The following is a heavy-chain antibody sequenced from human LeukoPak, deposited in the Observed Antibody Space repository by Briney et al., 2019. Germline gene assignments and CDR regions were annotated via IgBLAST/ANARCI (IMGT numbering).Heavy chain of an antibody. V-gene: IGHV1-18*01. CDR2: ISIYNGKT. CDR3: AKVISVATGKYYFDY. D-gene: IGHD5-12*01. J-gene: IGHJ4*02. CDR1: SYIFTSYG. Sequence: ASVKASCKASSYIFTSYGISWVRQAPGQGLEWMGWISIYNGKTNYAQKFRGRVTMTTDTSTSTAFMELRSLRSDDTAVYYCAKVISVATGKYYFDYWGQGTLVTVSS.